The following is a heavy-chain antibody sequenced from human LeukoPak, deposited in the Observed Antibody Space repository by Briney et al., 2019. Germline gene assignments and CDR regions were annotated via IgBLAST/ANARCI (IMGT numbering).Heavy chain of an antibody. J-gene: IGHJ5*02. CDR2: INHSGST. V-gene: IGHV4-34*01. CDR3: ARGWSADCSSTSCSGSWFDP. CDR1: GFTFSDYY. Sequence: GSLRLSCAASGFTFSDYYMSWIRQPPGKGLEWIGEINHSGSTNYNPSLKSRVTISVDTSKNQFSLKLSSVTAADTAVYYCARGWSADCSSTSCSGSWFDPWGQGTLVTVSS. D-gene: IGHD2-2*01.